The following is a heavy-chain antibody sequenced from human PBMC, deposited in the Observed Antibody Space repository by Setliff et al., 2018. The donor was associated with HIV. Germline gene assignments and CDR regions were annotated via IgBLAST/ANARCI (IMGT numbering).Heavy chain of an antibody. CDR2: IHYSGNT. Sequence: SETLSLTCAVSGASINNSTYYWGWIRQPSGKGLEWIGDIHYSGNTHYNPSLKSRVTMSVDTSKHQFSLNLNSVTAADTAVYFCATSEWELIDFDYWGQGTLVTVSS. J-gene: IGHJ4*02. CDR1: GASINNSTYY. D-gene: IGHD1-26*01. V-gene: IGHV4-39*01. CDR3: ATSEWELIDFDY.